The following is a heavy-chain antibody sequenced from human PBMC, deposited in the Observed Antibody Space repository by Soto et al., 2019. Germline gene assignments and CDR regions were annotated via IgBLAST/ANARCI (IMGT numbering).Heavy chain of an antibody. J-gene: IGHJ3*02. CDR2: IYHSGST. CDR3: ARGGYSLGGKGDFDI. V-gene: IGHV4-4*02. Sequence: QVQLQESGPGLVKPSGTLSLTCAVSGGSISSSNWWSWVRQPPGKGLEWIGEIYHSGSTNYNPSRKSRVTRSVDKSQDPFSLELGSVTAADTAVYYCARGGYSLGGKGDFDIWGQGTMVTVSS. CDR1: GGSISSSNW. D-gene: IGHD3-16*01.